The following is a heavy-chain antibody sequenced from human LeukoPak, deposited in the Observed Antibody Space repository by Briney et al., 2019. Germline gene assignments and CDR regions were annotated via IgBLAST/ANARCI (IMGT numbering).Heavy chain of an antibody. CDR1: GFIFNTYW. D-gene: IGHD3-22*01. V-gene: IGHV3-74*03. CDR3: VRGRVWYYDMSGYHLDY. J-gene: IGHJ4*02. CDR2: INSDGTST. Sequence: QPGGSLRLSCEASGFIFNTYWIYWVRQAPGKGLVWVSRINSDGTSTMYADSVRGRFTVSRDNARKTVYLEMSSLRVEDTAVFYCVRGRVWYYDMSGYHLDYWGQGTRVTVSS.